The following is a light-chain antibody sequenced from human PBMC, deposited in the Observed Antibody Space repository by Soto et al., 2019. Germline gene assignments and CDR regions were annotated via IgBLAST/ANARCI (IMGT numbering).Light chain of an antibody. Sequence: DIQMTQSPSTLSGSVGDRVTITCRASQTISSWLAWYQQKPGKAPKLLIYKASTLKSGVPSRFSGSGSGTEFTLTISSLQPDDFATYYCQQTYSTPLTFGGGTK. CDR1: QTISSW. V-gene: IGKV1-5*03. CDR2: KAS. J-gene: IGKJ4*01. CDR3: QQTYSTPLT.